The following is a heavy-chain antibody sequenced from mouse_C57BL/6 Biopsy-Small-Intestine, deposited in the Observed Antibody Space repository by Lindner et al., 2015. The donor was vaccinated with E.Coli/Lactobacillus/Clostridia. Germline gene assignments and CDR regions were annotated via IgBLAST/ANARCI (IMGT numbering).Heavy chain of an antibody. CDR1: EATFSNYT. J-gene: IGHJ4*01. CDR3: ARNIRLTGDFDY. CDR2: IIPLFGTP. Sequence: SVKVVLARLLEATFSNYTISWVRQAPGQGFEWMGGIIPLFGTPNYAQKFQGRITMTRDTSISTGYMELTSLRSEDTAVYYCARNIRLTGDFDYWGQGTLVTVSS. V-gene: IGHV1-59*01. D-gene: IGHD4-1*01.